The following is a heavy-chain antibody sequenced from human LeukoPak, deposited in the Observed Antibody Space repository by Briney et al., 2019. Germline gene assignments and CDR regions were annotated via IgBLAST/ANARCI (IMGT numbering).Heavy chain of an antibody. CDR2: ISYSGTT. Sequence: PSETLSLTCTASGGSINTYYWSWIRQPPGKGLEWIGYISYSGTTKYNPSLESRVTITIDTSKNQFSLKLSSVTAADTAVYYCAREGYDSNIYYKADYRGQGTLVTVSS. CDR1: GGSINTYY. CDR3: AREGYDSNIYYKADY. J-gene: IGHJ4*02. D-gene: IGHD3-22*01. V-gene: IGHV4-59*01.